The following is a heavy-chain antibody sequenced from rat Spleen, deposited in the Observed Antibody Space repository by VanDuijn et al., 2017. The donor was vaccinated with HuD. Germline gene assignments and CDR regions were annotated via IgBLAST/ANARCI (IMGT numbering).Heavy chain of an antibody. J-gene: IGHJ3*01. CDR1: GFTFSNYY. CDR3: ARLGTEAIGNWFTY. D-gene: IGHD1-11*01. Sequence: EVQLVESGGGLVQPGRSLKLSCAASGFTFSNYYMAWVRQAPTKVLEWVAYISTGGGSTYYRDSVKGRFTISRDDAKSTLYLQMDSLRSEDTATYYCARLGTEAIGNWFTYWGQGTLVTVSS. V-gene: IGHV5-25*01. CDR2: ISTGGGST.